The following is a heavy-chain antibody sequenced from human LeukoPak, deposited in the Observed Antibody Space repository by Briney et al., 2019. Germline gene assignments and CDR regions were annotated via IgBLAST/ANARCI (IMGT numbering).Heavy chain of an antibody. J-gene: IGHJ3*02. CDR2: IYDSGTT. V-gene: IGHV4-59*01. Sequence: SETLSLTCTVSGGSFGNYYWSRIRQPPGKGLEWIGYIYDSGTTNYNPSLKSRVTISVDTSKNQFSLKLSSVTAADTAVYYCARDFSAAFDIWGQGTMVTVSS. D-gene: IGHD2/OR15-2a*01. CDR3: ARDFSAAFDI. CDR1: GGSFGNYY.